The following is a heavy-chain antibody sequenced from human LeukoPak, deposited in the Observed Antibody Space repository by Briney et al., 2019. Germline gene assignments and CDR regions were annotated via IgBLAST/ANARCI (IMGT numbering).Heavy chain of an antibody. CDR3: ARQRGGAVYRGGDCYYNWFDP. CDR2: IYPGDSDT. CDR1: GYSFTSYW. V-gene: IGHV5-51*01. J-gene: IGHJ5*02. Sequence: GESLKISCKGSGYSFTSYWIGWVRQMPGKGLEWMGIIYPGDSDTRYSPSFQGQVTISADKSISTAYLQWSSLKASDTAMYYCARQRGGAVYRGGDCYYNWFDPWGQGTLVTVSS. D-gene: IGHD2-21*02.